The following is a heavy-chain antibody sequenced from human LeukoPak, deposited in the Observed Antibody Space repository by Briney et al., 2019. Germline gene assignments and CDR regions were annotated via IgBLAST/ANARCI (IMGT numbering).Heavy chain of an antibody. V-gene: IGHV3-15*01. D-gene: IGHD2-21*02. CDR3: TRAHCGGDCPGYNWFDP. J-gene: IGHJ5*02. CDR1: GFTFSNAW. Sequence: GGSLRLSCAVSGFTFSNAWMSWVRQAPGQGLEWVGRIKSKTDGGKTDYAAPVIGRFTISRDDSKNTLYLQMNSLKTDDTAVYYCTRAHCGGDCPGYNWFDPWGQGTLVTVSS. CDR2: IKSKTDGGKT.